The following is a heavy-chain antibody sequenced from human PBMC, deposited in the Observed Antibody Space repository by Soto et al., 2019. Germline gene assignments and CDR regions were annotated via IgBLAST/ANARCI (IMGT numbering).Heavy chain of an antibody. V-gene: IGHV1-8*01. CDR3: ARGFPAWYYYYYMDV. Sequence: ASVKVSCKASGYTFTSYDINWVRQATGQGLEWMGWMNPNSGNTGYAQKFQGRVTMTRNTSISTAYMELSSLRSEDTAVYYCARGFPAWYYYYYMDVWGKGTTVTVSS. J-gene: IGHJ6*03. D-gene: IGHD2-15*01. CDR2: MNPNSGNT. CDR1: GYTFTSYD.